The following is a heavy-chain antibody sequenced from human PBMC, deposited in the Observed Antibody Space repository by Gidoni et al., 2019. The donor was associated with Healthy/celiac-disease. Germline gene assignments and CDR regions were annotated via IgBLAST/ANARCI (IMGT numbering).Heavy chain of an antibody. V-gene: IGHV3-15*01. CDR1: GFTFSNAW. CDR2: IKSKTDGGTT. Sequence: EVQLVESGGGLVKPGGSLRLSCAASGFTFSNAWMSWVRQAPGKGLGWVGRIKSKTDGGTTDYAAPVKGRFTISRDDSKNTLYLQMNSLKTEDTAVYYCTTDGGAAALNSRDIIRSLGFDYWGQGTLVTVSS. D-gene: IGHD6-13*01. J-gene: IGHJ4*02. CDR3: TTDGGAAALNSRDIIRSLGFDY.